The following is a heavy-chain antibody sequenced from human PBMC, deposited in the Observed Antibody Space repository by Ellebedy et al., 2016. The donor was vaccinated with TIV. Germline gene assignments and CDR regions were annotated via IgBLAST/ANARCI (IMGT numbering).Heavy chain of an antibody. J-gene: IGHJ2*01. CDR2: IKQDGSEK. CDR1: GFTFSSYW. V-gene: IGHV3-7*01. D-gene: IGHD6-13*01. Sequence: GESLKISCAASGFTFSSYWMSWVRQAPGKGLEWAANIKQDGSEKYYVDSVKGRFTISRDNAKNSLYLQMNSLRAEDTAVYYCAREGQYGGSWYWGYFDLWGRGTLVTASS. CDR3: AREGQYGGSWYWGYFDL.